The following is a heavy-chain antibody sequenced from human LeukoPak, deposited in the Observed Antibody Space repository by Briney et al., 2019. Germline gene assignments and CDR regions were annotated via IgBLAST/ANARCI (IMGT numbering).Heavy chain of an antibody. Sequence: SETLSLTCTVSGGSISSSSYYWGWIRQPPGKGLEWIGSIYYSGSTYYNPSLKSRVTISVDTSKNQFSLKLSSVTAADTAVYYCAGRALYGDYDYWGQGTLVTVSS. V-gene: IGHV4-39*01. D-gene: IGHD4-17*01. CDR2: IYYSGST. J-gene: IGHJ4*02. CDR1: GGSISSSSYY. CDR3: AGRALYGDYDY.